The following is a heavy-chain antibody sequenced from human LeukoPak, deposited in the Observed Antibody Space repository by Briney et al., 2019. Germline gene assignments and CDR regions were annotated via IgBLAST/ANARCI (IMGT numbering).Heavy chain of an antibody. CDR2: ISYDGSNK. Sequence: GGSLRLSCAASGFTFSSYAMHWVRQAPGKGLEWVAVISYDGSNKYYADSVKGRFTISRDNSKNTLYLQMNSLRAEDTAVYYCARPCVSTDIVVVPAAIGSWGQGTLVTVSS. D-gene: IGHD2-2*01. V-gene: IGHV3-30-3*01. CDR1: GFTFSSYA. J-gene: IGHJ4*02. CDR3: ARPCVSTDIVVVPAAIGS.